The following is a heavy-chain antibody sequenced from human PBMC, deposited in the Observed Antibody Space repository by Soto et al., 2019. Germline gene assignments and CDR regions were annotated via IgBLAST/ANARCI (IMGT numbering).Heavy chain of an antibody. CDR1: GGSFSGYY. D-gene: IGHD6-13*01. Sequence: SETLSLTCAVYGGSFSGYYWSWIRQPPGKGLEWIGEINHSGSTNYNPSLKSRVTISVDTSKNQFSLKLSSVTAADTAVYYCARARIAPNYYYGMDVWGQGTTVTVSS. CDR3: ARARIAPNYYYGMDV. CDR2: INHSGST. V-gene: IGHV4-34*01. J-gene: IGHJ6*02.